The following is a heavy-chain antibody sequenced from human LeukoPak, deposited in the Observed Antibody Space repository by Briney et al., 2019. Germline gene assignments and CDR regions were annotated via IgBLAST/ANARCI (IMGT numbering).Heavy chain of an antibody. J-gene: IGHJ4*02. Sequence: GGSLRLSCAASGFTFSNYAMHWVRQAPGRGLEWVSSISSSGTYLYYADSVKGRFTISRDNAKDSLYLQMNSLRVEDTAVYFCARGLFGVINPADYWGQGTLVTVSS. CDR3: ARGLFGVINPADY. CDR2: ISSSGTYL. D-gene: IGHD3-3*01. V-gene: IGHV3-21*01. CDR1: GFTFSNYA.